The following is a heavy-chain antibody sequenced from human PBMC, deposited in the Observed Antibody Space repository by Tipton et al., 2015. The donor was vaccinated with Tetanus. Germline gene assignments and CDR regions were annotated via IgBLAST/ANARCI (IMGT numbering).Heavy chain of an antibody. CDR1: GFTFNTYA. CDR2: IRSKGDTI. Sequence: SLRLSCATSGFTFNTYAMSWVRQAPGKGLEWVSYIRSKGDTIYYADSVKGRFTISRDNAKNSLYLQMDGLRDDDTAVYFCARDFRPIFGVAHPFDSWGQGTLVTVSS. V-gene: IGHV3-11*04. CDR3: ARDFRPIFGVAHPFDS. J-gene: IGHJ5*01. D-gene: IGHD3-3*01.